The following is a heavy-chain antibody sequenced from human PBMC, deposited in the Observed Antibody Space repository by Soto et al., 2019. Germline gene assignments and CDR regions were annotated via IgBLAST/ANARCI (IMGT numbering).Heavy chain of an antibody. CDR3: ARTEEFRPSFNSYSYDMDV. V-gene: IGHV3-53*01. CDR2: IYSGGNT. CDR1: GFTVSSNY. J-gene: IGHJ6*02. Sequence: GGSLRLSCAASGFTVSSNYMSWARQAPGKGLEWVSVIYSGGNTFYANSVKGRFTISRDNSKNTLYLQMNSLRVEDTALYYCARTEEFRPSFNSYSYDMDVWGQGTTVTVSS.